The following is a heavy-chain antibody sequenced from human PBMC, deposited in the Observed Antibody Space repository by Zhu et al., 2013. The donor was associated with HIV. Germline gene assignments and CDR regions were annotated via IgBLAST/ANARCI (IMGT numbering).Heavy chain of an antibody. V-gene: IGHV1-69*02. Sequence: QVQLVQSGAEVKKPGSSVKVSCKASGGTFSSYTISWVRQAPGQGLEWMGRIIPILGIANYAQKFQGRVTITADKSTSTAYMELSSLRSEDTAVYYCARGRYSEMATTPIDAFDIWGQGTMVTVSS. CDR1: GGTFSSYT. D-gene: IGHD1-1*01. J-gene: IGHJ3*02. CDR3: ARGRYSEMATTPIDAFDI. CDR2: IIPILGIA.